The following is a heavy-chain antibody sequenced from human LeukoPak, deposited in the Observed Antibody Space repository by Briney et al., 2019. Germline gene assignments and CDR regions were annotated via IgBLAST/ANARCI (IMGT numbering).Heavy chain of an antibody. CDR2: IYYSGRT. Sequence: PSETLSLTCAVSGVSFRTYDWSWIRQPPRQGLEWSGYIYYSGRTNYNPSLKSRVTISVETSKSQSSLKLNSVTAADTAVYYCARDRREHYYYYYMDVWGKGTTVTVSS. CDR1: GVSFRTYD. V-gene: IGHV4-59*01. D-gene: IGHD5-24*01. J-gene: IGHJ6*03. CDR3: ARDRREHYYYYYMDV.